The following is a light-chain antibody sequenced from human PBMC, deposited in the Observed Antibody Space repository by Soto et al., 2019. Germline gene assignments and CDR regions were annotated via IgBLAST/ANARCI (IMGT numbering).Light chain of an antibody. J-gene: IGLJ1*01. CDR3: QSADNGGSNYV. CDR2: KDT. Sequence: SYELTQPPSVSVSPGQTARITCFGDALSKQYVSWYQQRPGQAPVLVIYKDTERPSGIPERFSGSTSGTTVTLTIGGVQAEDEADYFCQSADNGGSNYVFGTGTKVTVL. CDR1: ALSKQY. V-gene: IGLV3-25*03.